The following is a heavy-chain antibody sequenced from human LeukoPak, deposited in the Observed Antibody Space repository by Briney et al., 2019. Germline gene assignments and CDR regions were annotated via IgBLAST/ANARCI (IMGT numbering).Heavy chain of an antibody. CDR1: GGTFSSYA. CDR2: IIPIFGTA. Sequence: SVKVSCKASGGTFSSYAISWVRQAPGQGLEWMGGIIPIFGTANYAQKFQGRVTITADESTSTAYMELSSLRSEDTAVYYCARANPAYYDSSGYHPYFDYWGQGTLVTVSS. J-gene: IGHJ4*02. CDR3: ARANPAYYDSSGYHPYFDY. V-gene: IGHV1-69*13. D-gene: IGHD3-22*01.